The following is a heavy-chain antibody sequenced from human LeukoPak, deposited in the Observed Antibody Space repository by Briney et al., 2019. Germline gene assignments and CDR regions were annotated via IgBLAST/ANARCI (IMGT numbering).Heavy chain of an antibody. CDR1: GGSISSSSYY. D-gene: IGHD4-17*01. J-gene: IGHJ4*02. V-gene: IGHV4-39*01. CDR3: ARHGRDGDYVAY. CDR2: IYYSGST. Sequence: KTSETLSLTCTVSGGSISSSSYYWGWIRQPPGKGLEWIGSIYYSGSTYYNLSLKSRVTISVDTSKNQFSLKLSSVTAADTAVYYCARHGRDGDYVAYWGQGTLVTVSS.